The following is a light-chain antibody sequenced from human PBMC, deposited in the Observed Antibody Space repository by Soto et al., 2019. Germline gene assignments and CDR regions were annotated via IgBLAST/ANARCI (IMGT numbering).Light chain of an antibody. V-gene: IGKV3-15*01. CDR3: QQYNNWPPWT. CDR2: GAS. J-gene: IGKJ1*01. CDR1: QSVSSN. Sequence: EIVMTQSPATLSVSPGERATLSCRASQSVSSNLAWYQQKPGQAPRLLIYGASTRATGIPARFSGSGSGTEFTLTINSLQSEDIAVYYCQQYNNWPPWTFGQGTTVEIK.